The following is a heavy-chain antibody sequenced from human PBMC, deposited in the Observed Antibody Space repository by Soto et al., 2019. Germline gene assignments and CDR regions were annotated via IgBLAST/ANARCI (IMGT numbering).Heavy chain of an antibody. V-gene: IGHV1-58*01. CDR3: AAYNGYSGYDS. D-gene: IGHD5-12*01. CDR2: IVVGSGNT. J-gene: IGHJ4*02. CDR1: GFTFTSSA. Sequence: QMQLVQSGPEVKKPGTSVKVSCKASGFTFTSSAVQWVRQARGQRLEWIGWIVVGSGNTNYAQKFQERVTITRDMSKSTAYMELSSLRSEDTAVYYCAAYNGYSGYDSWGQGTLVTVSS.